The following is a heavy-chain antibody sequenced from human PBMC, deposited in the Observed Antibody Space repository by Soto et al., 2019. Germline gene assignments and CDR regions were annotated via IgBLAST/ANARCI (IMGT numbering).Heavy chain of an antibody. CDR1: GFSLSTSGVG. CDR3: AHRPHQAARPQGYWFYP. Sequence: QITLKESGPTLVKPTQTLTLTCTFSGFSLSTSGVGVGWIRQPPGKALEWLALIYWDDDKRYSPSLKSSLTITKDTSKNQVVLTMTNLDPVDTATYYCAHRPHQAARPQGYWFYPRGQGTLVTVSS. CDR2: IYWDDDK. J-gene: IGHJ5*02. V-gene: IGHV2-5*02. D-gene: IGHD6-6*01.